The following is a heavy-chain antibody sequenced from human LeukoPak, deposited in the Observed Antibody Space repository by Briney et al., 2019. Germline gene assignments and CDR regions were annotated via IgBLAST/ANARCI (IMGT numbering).Heavy chain of an antibody. Sequence: GGSLRLSCVASGFTFSSYWMTWVRQAPGKGLEWVANIKTDGSQIYYVDSVKGRFTISRDNAKNSLYLQMNSLRAEDTAVYYCARGSMVRGVINAYWFDPWGQGTLVTVSS. D-gene: IGHD3-10*01. V-gene: IGHV3-7*01. CDR3: ARGSMVRGVINAYWFDP. CDR1: GFTFSSYW. CDR2: IKTDGSQI. J-gene: IGHJ5*02.